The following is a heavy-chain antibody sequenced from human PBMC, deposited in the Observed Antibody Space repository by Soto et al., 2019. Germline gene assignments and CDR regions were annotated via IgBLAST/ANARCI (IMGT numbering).Heavy chain of an antibody. CDR2: AKGKGDGGTI. CDR3: ATLGVVDEIDATIDY. D-gene: IGHD2-21*01. Sequence: PGGSLRLSCEGSGFTFSLACMTWVRQAPGKPLEWVGRAKGKGDGGTIDYAAPVKDRFVISRDDSKSILYLPMNSLRIEDTDVYYCATLGVVDEIDATIDYCGQGALAAVPS. CDR1: GFTFSLAC. J-gene: IGHJ4*02. V-gene: IGHV3-15*01.